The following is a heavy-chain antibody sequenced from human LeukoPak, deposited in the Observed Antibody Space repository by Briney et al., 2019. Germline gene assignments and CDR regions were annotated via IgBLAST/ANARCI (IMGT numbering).Heavy chain of an antibody. CDR1: GYTFTDYY. V-gene: IGHV1-18*04. CDR3: ARDLNPHSSSWYEDAFDI. CDR2: ISAYNGNT. J-gene: IGHJ3*02. Sequence: APVKVSCKASGYTFTDYYLHWVRQAPGQGLEWMGWISAYNGNTNYAQKLQGRVTMTTDTSTSTAYMELRSLRSDDTAVYYCARDLNPHSSSWYEDAFDIWGQGTMVTVSS. D-gene: IGHD6-13*01.